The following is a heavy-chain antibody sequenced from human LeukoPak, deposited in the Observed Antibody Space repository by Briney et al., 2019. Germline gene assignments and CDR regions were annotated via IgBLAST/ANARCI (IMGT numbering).Heavy chain of an antibody. V-gene: IGHV3-64D*06. D-gene: IGHD3-9*01. CDR1: GFTFSSYA. J-gene: IGHJ4*02. CDR2: ISSNGGST. CDR3: VKSYDILTGPQR. Sequence: GGSLRLSCSASGFTFSSYAMDWASQAPGKGLEYASAISSNGGSTYYADSVKGRFTISRDNSKNTLYLQMSSLRAEDTAVYYCVKSYDILTGPQRWGQGTLVTVSS.